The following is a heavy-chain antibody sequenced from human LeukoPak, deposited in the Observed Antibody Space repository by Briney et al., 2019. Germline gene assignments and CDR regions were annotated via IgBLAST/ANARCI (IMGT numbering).Heavy chain of an antibody. V-gene: IGHV1-69*04. D-gene: IGHD1/OR15-1a*01. CDR1: GGTFSSYA. J-gene: IGHJ4*02. CDR2: IIPILGIA. Sequence: SVKVSCKASGGTFSSYAISWVRQAPGQGLEWMGRIIPILGIANYAQKFQGRVTITADKSTSTAYMELSSLRSEDTAVYYCARGSNDIELEHDYWGQGTLVTVSS. CDR3: ARGSNDIELEHDY.